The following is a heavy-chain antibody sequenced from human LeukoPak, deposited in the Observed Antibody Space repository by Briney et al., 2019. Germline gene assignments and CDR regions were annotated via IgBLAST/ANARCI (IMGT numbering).Heavy chain of an antibody. V-gene: IGHV1-69*13. CDR2: IIPIFGTA. CDR1: GGTFSSYA. CDR3: ARGPPRYCSGGSCLNWFDP. Sequence: SVKVSCKASGGTFSSYAISWVRQAPGQGLEWMGGIIPIFGTANYAQKFQGRVTITADVSTSTAYMELSSLRSEDTAVYYCARGPPRYCSGGSCLNWFDPWGQGTLVTVSS. J-gene: IGHJ5*02. D-gene: IGHD2-15*01.